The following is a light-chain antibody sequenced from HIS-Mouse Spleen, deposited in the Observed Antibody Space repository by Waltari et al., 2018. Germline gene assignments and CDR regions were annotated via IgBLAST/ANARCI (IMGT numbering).Light chain of an antibody. CDR3: QQYDNLPYT. V-gene: IGKV1-33*01. J-gene: IGKJ2*01. CDR1: QDISNY. CDR2: DAS. Sequence: DIQMTQSPSSLSASVGVRVTITCQASQDISNYLNWYQQKPGKAPKLLIYDASNLETGVPSRFSGSGSGTDFTFTISSLQPEDIATYYCQQYDNLPYTFGQGTKLEIK.